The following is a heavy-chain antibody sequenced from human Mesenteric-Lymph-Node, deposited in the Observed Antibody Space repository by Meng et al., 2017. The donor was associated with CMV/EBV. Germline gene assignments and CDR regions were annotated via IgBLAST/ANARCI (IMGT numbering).Heavy chain of an antibody. Sequence: SETLSLTCTVSGGSVSSGSYYWNWIRQPPGKGLEWIGYIYYSGSTKYNPSLKSRVTISVDTSKNQFSLELSSVTAADTAVYYCARDLYGYYFDYWGQGTLVT. CDR1: GGSVSSGSYY. V-gene: IGHV4-61*01. CDR3: ARDLYGYYFDY. CDR2: IYYSGST. J-gene: IGHJ4*02. D-gene: IGHD5/OR15-5a*01.